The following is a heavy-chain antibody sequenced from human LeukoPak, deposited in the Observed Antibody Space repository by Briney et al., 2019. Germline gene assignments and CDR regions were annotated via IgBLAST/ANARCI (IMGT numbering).Heavy chain of an antibody. CDR1: GFTFSSHW. CDR2: IKEDGSEK. J-gene: IGHJ4*02. Sequence: PGGSLRLSCVASGFTFSSHWMTWVRQAPGKGLEWVANIKEDGSEKYFVDSLKGRFTISRDNAKSSLYLHMSSLRAEDTAIYYCARAVYGYLDFWGQGTLLTVSS. CDR3: ARAVYGYLDF. V-gene: IGHV3-7*04. D-gene: IGHD3-10*01.